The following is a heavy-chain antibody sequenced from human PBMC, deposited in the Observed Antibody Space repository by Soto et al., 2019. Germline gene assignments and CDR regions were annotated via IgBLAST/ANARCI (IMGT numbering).Heavy chain of an antibody. V-gene: IGHV4-30-4*01. J-gene: IGHJ4*02. D-gene: IGHD7-27*01. CDR2: IYDGGRT. Sequence: QVQLQESGPGLVKPSQTLSLTCTVSGGSISTVDYWWSWIRQSPDMGLEWIGHIYDGGRTYNNPSLESRVTMPVDTSTSQLSLTLSSVSAADTAVYYCARGPSGDKVDSWGQGTLVTVSS. CDR1: GGSISTVDYW. CDR3: ARGPSGDKVDS.